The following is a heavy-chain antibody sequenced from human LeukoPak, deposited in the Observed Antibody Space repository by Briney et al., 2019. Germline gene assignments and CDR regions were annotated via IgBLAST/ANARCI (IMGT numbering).Heavy chain of an antibody. D-gene: IGHD3-22*01. Sequence: ASVKVSCKASGYTFTSYYMHWVRQAPGQGLEWMGIINPSGGSTSYAQKFQGRVTMTRDTSTSTVYMELSSLRSEDTAAYYCAREAKDYYDSSGYYYVFDYWGQGTLVTVSS. V-gene: IGHV1-46*01. CDR3: AREAKDYYDSSGYYYVFDY. CDR1: GYTFTSYY. CDR2: INPSGGST. J-gene: IGHJ4*02.